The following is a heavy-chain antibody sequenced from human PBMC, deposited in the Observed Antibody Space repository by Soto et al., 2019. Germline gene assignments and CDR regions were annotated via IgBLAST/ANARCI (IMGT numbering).Heavy chain of an antibody. V-gene: IGHV3-74*01. CDR3: ARVGYYYDSSGYPSFDY. D-gene: IGHD3-22*01. CDR1: GFTFSSYW. CDR2: INSDGSST. Sequence: GGSLRLSCAASGFTFSSYWMHWVHQAPGKGLVWVSRINSDGSSTSYADSVKGRFTISRDNAKNTLYLQMNSLRAEDTAVYYCARVGYYYDSSGYPSFDYWGQGTLVTVSS. J-gene: IGHJ4*02.